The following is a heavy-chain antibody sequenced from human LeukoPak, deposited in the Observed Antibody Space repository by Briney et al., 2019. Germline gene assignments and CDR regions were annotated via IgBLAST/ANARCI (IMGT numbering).Heavy chain of an antibody. Sequence: SETLSLTCSISGDSIRRNYWSWIRQPPGKGLEWIGYIHYSGNTNYNPSPKSRVSISVDTSKNQFSLKLTSVTAADTAVYYCAAYRSGTHYNSYYFDDWGQGTLVTVSS. CDR3: AAYRSGTHYNSYYFDD. CDR2: IHYSGNT. D-gene: IGHD3-10*01. J-gene: IGHJ4*02. CDR1: GDSIRRNY. V-gene: IGHV4-59*08.